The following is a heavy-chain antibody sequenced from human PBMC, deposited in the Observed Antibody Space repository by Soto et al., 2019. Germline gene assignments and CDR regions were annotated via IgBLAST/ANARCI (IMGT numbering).Heavy chain of an antibody. Sequence: LSLTCTVSGGSIRNFYWTWLRQSPGKGLEWIGYIYDRGYTSYNPSLKSRLSMSIDTSKNQFSLNLTSMTAADTAVFYCARENIRLDAFDLRGQGIRVTVSS. V-gene: IGHV4-59*01. J-gene: IGHJ3*01. CDR3: ARENIRLDAFDL. CDR2: IYDRGYT. CDR1: GGSIRNFY. D-gene: IGHD4-17*01.